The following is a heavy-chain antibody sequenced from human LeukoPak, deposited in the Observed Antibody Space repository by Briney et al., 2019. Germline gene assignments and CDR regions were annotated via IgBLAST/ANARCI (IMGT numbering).Heavy chain of an antibody. J-gene: IGHJ4*02. Sequence: SETLSLTCTVSGDSISSYYWSWIRQPPGKGLEWIGYIYTSGGTNYIPSLKGRVTVSIDTSKNQFSLKLSSVTAADSAVYYCARLTRLSTSPDRYYLDYWGQGTLVTVSS. CDR1: GDSISSYY. D-gene: IGHD6-6*01. CDR2: IYTSGGT. CDR3: ARLTRLSTSPDRYYLDY. V-gene: IGHV4-4*09.